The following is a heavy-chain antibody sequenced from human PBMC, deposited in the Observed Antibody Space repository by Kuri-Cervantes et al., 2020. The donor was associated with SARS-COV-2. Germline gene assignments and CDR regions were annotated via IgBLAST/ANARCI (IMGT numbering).Heavy chain of an antibody. Sequence: GGSLRLFCAASGFTFSSYAMHWVRQAPGKGLEWVAVISYDGSNKNFADSLKGRFTIYRDNSENTLYLQMNSLRAEDTAVYYCARDSGGGPSGWFGELLSYYGMDVWGQGTTVTVSS. V-gene: IGHV3-30*07. D-gene: IGHD3-10*01. CDR1: GFTFSSYA. CDR3: ARDSGGGPSGWFGELLSYYGMDV. CDR2: ISYDGSNK. J-gene: IGHJ6*02.